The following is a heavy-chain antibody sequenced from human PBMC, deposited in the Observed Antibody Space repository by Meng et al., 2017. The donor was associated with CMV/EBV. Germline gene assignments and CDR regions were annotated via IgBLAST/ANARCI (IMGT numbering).Heavy chain of an antibody. CDR1: GGSISSYY. CDR2: IYYSGST. CDR3: AREFIVGSGFDY. J-gene: IGHJ4*02. Sequence: SETLSLTCTVSGGSISSYYWSWTRQPPGKGLEWIGYIYYSGSTNYNPSLKSRVTISVDTSKNQFSLKLSSVTAADTAVYYCAREFIVGSGFDYWGQGTLVTVSS. D-gene: IGHD1-26*01. V-gene: IGHV4-59*01.